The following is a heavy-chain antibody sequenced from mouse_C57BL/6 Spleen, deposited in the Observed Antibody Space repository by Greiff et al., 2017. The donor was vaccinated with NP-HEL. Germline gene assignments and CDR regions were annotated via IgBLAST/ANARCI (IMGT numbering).Heavy chain of an antibody. J-gene: IGHJ2*01. CDR3: ARSHYGSRDLGYFDY. V-gene: IGHV1-36*01. CDR1: GFTFTDYY. Sequence: EVQLQESGPVLVKPGPSVKISCKASGFTFTDYYMHWVKQSHGKSLEWIGLVYPYNGGTSYNQTFKGKATLTVDTSSSTAYMELNSLTSEDSAVYYCARSHYGSRDLGYFDYWGQGTTLTVSS. D-gene: IGHD1-1*01. CDR2: VYPYNGGT.